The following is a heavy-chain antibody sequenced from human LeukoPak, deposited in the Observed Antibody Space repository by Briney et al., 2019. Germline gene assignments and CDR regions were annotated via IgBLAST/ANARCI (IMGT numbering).Heavy chain of an antibody. CDR3: ARGSGYDFWSGYYKFDP. Sequence: SETLSLTCAVYGGSFSGHYWNWIRQPPGKGLEWIGEINHSGSTNYNPSLKGRVTISVDTSKNQFSLNVRSVTAADTAVYYCARGSGYDFWSGYYKFDPWGQGTLVTVSS. CDR2: INHSGST. J-gene: IGHJ5*02. CDR1: GGSFSGHY. D-gene: IGHD3-3*01. V-gene: IGHV4-34*01.